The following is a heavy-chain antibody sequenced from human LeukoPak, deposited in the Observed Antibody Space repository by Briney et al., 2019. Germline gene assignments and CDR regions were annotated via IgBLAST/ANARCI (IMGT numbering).Heavy chain of an antibody. CDR2: ISSSGSTI. CDR1: GFTFSDYY. V-gene: IGHV3-11*04. CDR3: AREGCSGGSCYYNYYYMDV. D-gene: IGHD2-15*01. J-gene: IGHJ6*03. Sequence: GGSLRLSCAASGFTFSDYYMSWIRQAPGKGLEWVSYISSSGSTIYYAGSVKGRFTFSRDNAKNSLYLQMNSLRAEDTAVYYCAREGCSGGSCYYNYYYMDVWGKGTTVTVSS.